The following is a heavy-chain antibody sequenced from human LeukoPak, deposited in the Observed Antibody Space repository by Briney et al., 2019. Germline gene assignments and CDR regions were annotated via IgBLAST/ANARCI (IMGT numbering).Heavy chain of an antibody. CDR1: GFTFSSYE. CDR2: ISSSGSTI. V-gene: IGHV3-48*03. Sequence: GGSLRLSCAASGFTFSSYEKNWVRQAPGKGLEWVSYISSSGSTIYYADSVKGQFTISRDNAKKSLYLQMNSLRAEDTAVYYCARDSLYCSGGSCYSWNFDYWGQGTLVTVSS. D-gene: IGHD2-15*01. CDR3: ARDSLYCSGGSCYSWNFDY. J-gene: IGHJ4*02.